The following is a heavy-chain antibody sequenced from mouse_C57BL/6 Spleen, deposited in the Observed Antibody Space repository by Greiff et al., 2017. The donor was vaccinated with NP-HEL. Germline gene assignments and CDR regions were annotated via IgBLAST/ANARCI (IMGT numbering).Heavy chain of an antibody. V-gene: IGHV1-69*01. Sequence: QVQLQQPGAELVMPGASVKLSCKASGYTFTSYWMHWVKQRPGQGLEWIGEIDTSDSYTNYNQKFKGKSTVTVDNSSSTAYMQLSSLTSEDSAVYYCAKGGIGYGYWYFDVWGTGTTVTVSS. J-gene: IGHJ1*03. CDR3: AKGGIGYGYWYFDV. CDR1: GYTFTSYW. D-gene: IGHD2-2*01. CDR2: IDTSDSYT.